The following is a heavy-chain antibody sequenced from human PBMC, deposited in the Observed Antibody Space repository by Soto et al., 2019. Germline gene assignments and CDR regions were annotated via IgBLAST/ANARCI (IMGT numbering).Heavy chain of an antibody. CDR2: IYYSGST. D-gene: IGHD2-2*01. CDR3: ARDSQDIVVVPAAMEVGYGMDV. J-gene: IGHJ6*02. CDR1: GGSISSGGYY. V-gene: IGHV4-31*03. Sequence: SETLSLTCTVSGGSISSGGYYWSWIRQHPEKGLEWIGYIYYSGSTYYNPSLKSRVTISVDTSKNQFSLKLSSVTAADTAVYYCARDSQDIVVVPAAMEVGYGMDVWGQGTTVTVSS.